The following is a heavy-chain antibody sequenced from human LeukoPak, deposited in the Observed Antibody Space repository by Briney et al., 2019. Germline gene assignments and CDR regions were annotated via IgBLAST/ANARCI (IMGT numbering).Heavy chain of an antibody. CDR2: INSDGSSI. J-gene: IGHJ4*02. CDR1: GSTFSSYW. V-gene: IGHV3-74*01. Sequence: GGSLRLSCAASGSTFSSYWMHWVRQAPGKGVVWVSRINSDGSSISYADSVKGRFTISRDNAKNTLYLQMNSLRAEDTAVYYCTRGRGVSFDYWGQGTLVTVSS. CDR3: TRGRGVSFDY. D-gene: IGHD3-10*01.